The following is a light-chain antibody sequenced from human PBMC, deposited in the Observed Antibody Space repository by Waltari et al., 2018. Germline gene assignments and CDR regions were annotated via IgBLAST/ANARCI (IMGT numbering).Light chain of an antibody. CDR2: ASS. V-gene: IGKV3-15*01. Sequence: EIVMTQSPAALSVSPGERVTLSCRASQSVDSKLALYQQKPGQAPRLLIYASSTRATGIPARVSGGGSGTEFTLTISSLQSEDFAVYYCQQYNNWPLTFGGGTKVEIK. J-gene: IGKJ4*01. CDR1: QSVDSK. CDR3: QQYNNWPLT.